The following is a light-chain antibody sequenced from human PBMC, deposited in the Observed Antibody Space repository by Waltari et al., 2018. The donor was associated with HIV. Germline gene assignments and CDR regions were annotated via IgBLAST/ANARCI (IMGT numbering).Light chain of an antibody. Sequence: QTVVTQEPSFSVSPGGTVTLTCGLSSGSVYTSYYPSWYQQTPGHSPRTLIYSTNTRSSGVPDRFSGSILGNKAALTITGAQADDESDYYCVLFMGNGIWVFGGGTKLTVL. CDR2: STN. CDR3: VLFMGNGIWV. V-gene: IGLV8-61*01. CDR1: SGSVYTSYY. J-gene: IGLJ3*02.